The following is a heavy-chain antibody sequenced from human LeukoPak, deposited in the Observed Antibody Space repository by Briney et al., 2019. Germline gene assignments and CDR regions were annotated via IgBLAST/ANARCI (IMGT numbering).Heavy chain of an antibody. CDR3: ARDDGGDFNDAFDI. V-gene: IGHV3-23*01. CDR1: GFTFINYA. J-gene: IGHJ3*02. D-gene: IGHD2-21*02. CDR2: ISGRGTGT. Sequence: PGGSLRLSCAASGFTFINYAMSWVRQAPGKGLEWVSTISGRGTGTYYADSLKGRFTISRDNAETSIYLQMNNLGAEDTAIYYCARDDGGDFNDAFDIWGPGTMVTVSS.